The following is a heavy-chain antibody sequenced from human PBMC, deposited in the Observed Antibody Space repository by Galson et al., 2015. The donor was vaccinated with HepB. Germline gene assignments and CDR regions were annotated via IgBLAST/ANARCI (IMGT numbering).Heavy chain of an antibody. Sequence: SVKVSCKASGYTFTNYYMHWVRQAPGQGLEWMGIINPSGGSTSYAQKLQGRVTLTSDTSTSTVYMELSSLRSEDTAEYYCARAQGCTTGCSYRNFDYYYMDVWGKGTTVTVSS. CDR1: GYTFTNYY. V-gene: IGHV1-46*03. J-gene: IGHJ6*03. D-gene: IGHD2-8*01. CDR2: INPSGGST. CDR3: ARAQGCTTGCSYRNFDYYYMDV.